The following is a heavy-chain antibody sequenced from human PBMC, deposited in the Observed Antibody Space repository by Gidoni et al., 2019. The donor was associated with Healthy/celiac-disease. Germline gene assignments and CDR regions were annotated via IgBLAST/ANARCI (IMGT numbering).Heavy chain of an antibody. CDR1: GGSISSYY. V-gene: IGHV4-59*08. CDR3: ARHGARYDSSGSWFDP. Sequence: QVQLQESGPGLVKPSETLSLTCTVSGGSISSYYWSWIRQPPGKGLEWIGYIYYSGSTNYHPSLKSRVTISVDTSKNQFSLKLSSVTAADTAVYYCARHGARYDSSGSWFDPWGQGTLVTVSS. J-gene: IGHJ5*02. D-gene: IGHD3-22*01. CDR2: IYYSGST.